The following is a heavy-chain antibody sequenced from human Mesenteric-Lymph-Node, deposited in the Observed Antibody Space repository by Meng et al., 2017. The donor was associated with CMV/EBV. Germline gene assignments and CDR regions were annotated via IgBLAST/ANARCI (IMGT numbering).Heavy chain of an antibody. D-gene: IGHD7-27*01. V-gene: IGHV1-2*06. J-gene: IGHJ4*02. CDR3: ARDANWGAFDY. Sequence: SCKASGYTFTGYYMHWVRQAPGQGLEWMGRINPNSGGTNYAQKFQGRVTMTRDTSIGTAYMELSRLRSDDTAVYYCARDANWGAFDYWGQGTLVTVSS. CDR2: INPNSGGT. CDR1: GYTFTGYY.